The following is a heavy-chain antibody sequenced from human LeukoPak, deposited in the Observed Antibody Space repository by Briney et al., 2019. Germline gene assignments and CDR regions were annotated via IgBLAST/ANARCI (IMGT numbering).Heavy chain of an antibody. CDR2: ISWNSGSV. J-gene: IGHJ4*02. Sequence: PGGSLRLSCAASGLTFDDYAMHWVRQAPGKGLEWVSGISWNSGSVGYADSVKGRFTISRDNAKNSLYLQMNSLRAEDTALYYCAKDGGSDDSSGYYPDYWGQGTLVTVSS. D-gene: IGHD3-22*01. V-gene: IGHV3-9*01. CDR1: GLTFDDYA. CDR3: AKDGGSDDSSGYYPDY.